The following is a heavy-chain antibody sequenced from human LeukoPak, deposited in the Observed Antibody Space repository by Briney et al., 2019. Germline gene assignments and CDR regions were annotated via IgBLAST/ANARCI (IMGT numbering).Heavy chain of an antibody. V-gene: IGHV1-2*02. CDR2: INPNSGGT. CDR3: ARDLYSRRMDYHGSGSYFAY. J-gene: IGHJ4*02. CDR1: GYTFTGYY. Sequence: ASVKVSRKASGYTFTGYYMHWVRQAPGQGLEWMGWINPNSGGTNYAQMLQGRVTMTTDTSTSTVSMELRSLRSDDTAVYYCARDLYSRRMDYHGSGSYFAYWGQGTLVTISS. D-gene: IGHD3-10*01.